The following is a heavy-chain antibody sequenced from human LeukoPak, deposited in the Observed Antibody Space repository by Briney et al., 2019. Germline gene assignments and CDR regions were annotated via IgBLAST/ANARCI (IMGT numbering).Heavy chain of an antibody. CDR1: GFTFSSYG. V-gene: IGHV3-48*01. CDR2: ISSSSSTI. J-gene: IGHJ4*02. CDR3: ARDGLGYCSSTSCRPFDY. Sequence: GGSLRLSCAASGFTFSSYGMNWVRQAPGKGLEWVSYISSSSSTIYYADSVKGRFTISRDNAKNSLYLQMNSLRAEDTAVYYCARDGLGYCSSTSCRPFDYWGQGTLVTVSS. D-gene: IGHD2-2*01.